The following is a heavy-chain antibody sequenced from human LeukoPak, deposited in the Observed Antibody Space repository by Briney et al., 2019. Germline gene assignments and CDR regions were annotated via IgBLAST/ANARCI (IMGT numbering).Heavy chain of an antibody. CDR3: AKDGCSGGSCYTPQGYYYYYMDV. CDR1: GFRFEDFT. V-gene: IGHV3-43*01. D-gene: IGHD2-15*01. CDR2: ISWNGVST. J-gene: IGHJ6*03. Sequence: PGGSLRLSCAASGFRFEDFTMYWVRQGPGKGLEWVSLISWNGVSTYYADSVKGRFTISRDNSKNTLYLQMNSLRAEDTAVYYCAKDGCSGGSCYTPQGYYYYYMDVWGKGTTVTVSS.